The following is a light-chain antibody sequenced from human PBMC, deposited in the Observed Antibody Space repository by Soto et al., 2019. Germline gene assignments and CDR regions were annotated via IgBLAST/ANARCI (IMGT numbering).Light chain of an antibody. CDR1: SSDVGGSNY. CDR3: GSYTSGSTLDV. CDR2: DVS. J-gene: IGLJ1*01. Sequence: QSALTQPASVSGSPGQSITISCTGTSSDVGGSNYVSWYQQHPGKAPKLMIYDVSNRPSGVSNRFSGSKSGNTASLTISGLQAEDEADDYCGSYTSGSTLDVFGTGTKLTVL. V-gene: IGLV2-14*01.